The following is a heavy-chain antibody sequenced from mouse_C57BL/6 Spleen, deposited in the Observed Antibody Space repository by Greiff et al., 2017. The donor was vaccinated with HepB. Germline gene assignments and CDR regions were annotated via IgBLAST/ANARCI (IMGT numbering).Heavy chain of an antibody. CDR1: GFTFSDYY. CDR3: ARVDYYYGSSARY. Sequence: EVQLVESEGGLVQPGSSMKLSCTASGFTFSDYYMAWVRQVPEKGLEWVANINYDGSSTYYLDSLKSRFIISRDNAKNILYLQMSSLKSEDTATYYCARVDYYYGSSARYWGQGTSVTVSS. D-gene: IGHD1-1*01. V-gene: IGHV5-16*01. CDR2: INYDGSST. J-gene: IGHJ4*01.